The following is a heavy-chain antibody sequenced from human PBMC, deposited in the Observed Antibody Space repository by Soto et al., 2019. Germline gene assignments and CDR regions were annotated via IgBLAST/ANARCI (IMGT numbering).Heavy chain of an antibody. V-gene: IGHV1-18*01. D-gene: IGHD5-12*01. CDR3: ARSVLATNDFDY. Sequence: ASVKVSCKTSGYTYNRYGITWVRQAPGRGLELLGWISCYNHDTIYAQKVQGRLSMTTDTSTSTAYMELRSLTSEDTAVYYCARSVLATNDFDYWGQGTLVTVSS. CDR2: ISCYNHDT. CDR1: GYTYNRYG. J-gene: IGHJ4*02.